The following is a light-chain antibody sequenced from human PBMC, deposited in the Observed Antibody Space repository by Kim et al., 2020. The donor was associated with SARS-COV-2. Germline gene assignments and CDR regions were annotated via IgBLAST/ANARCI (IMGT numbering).Light chain of an antibody. CDR2: YDS. J-gene: IGLJ2*01. CDR1: GIGSTS. V-gene: IGLV3-21*04. Sequence: PGKSARVSCGGNGIGSTSMPCYQQGSGQAPVLVIYYDSDRPSGIPERFSGSNSGNTATLTISRVEAGDEADYYCQVWDSSSDHRVVFGGGTQLTVL. CDR3: QVWDSSSDHRVV.